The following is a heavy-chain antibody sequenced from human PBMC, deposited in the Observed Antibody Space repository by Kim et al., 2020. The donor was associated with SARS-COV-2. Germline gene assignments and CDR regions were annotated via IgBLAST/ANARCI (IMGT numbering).Heavy chain of an antibody. D-gene: IGHD3-10*01. CDR2: TSSDGSII. CDR1: GFTFSSYA. Sequence: GGSLRLSCLASGFTFSSYAMSWIRQAPGKGPEWVAVTSSDGSIIYYADSVKGRFTISRANSRNTLYLDMDSLSAQDTAIYYCARGGDASGAMGDFGCWGQGTLVNVPS. J-gene: IGHJ4*02. V-gene: IGHV3-30*04. CDR3: ARGGDASGAMGDFGC.